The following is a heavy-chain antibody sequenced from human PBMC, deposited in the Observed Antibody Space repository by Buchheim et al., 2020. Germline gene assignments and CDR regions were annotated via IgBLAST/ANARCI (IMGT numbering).Heavy chain of an antibody. J-gene: IGHJ3*01. Sequence: EVQLLESGGGLIQPGGTLRLSCAASGFTFSNFALSWVRQTPGKGLEWVSSISGSGASSDYSDSVKGRFTISRDSFKKMLFLQLNSLRVDDAAVYYCAKDFWEREDSHGPFEDWG. CDR1: GFTFSNFA. V-gene: IGHV3-23*01. CDR2: ISGSGASS. CDR3: AKDFWEREDSHGPFED. D-gene: IGHD5-18*01.